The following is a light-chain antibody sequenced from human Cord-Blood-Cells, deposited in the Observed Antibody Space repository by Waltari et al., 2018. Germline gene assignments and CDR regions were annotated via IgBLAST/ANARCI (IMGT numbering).Light chain of an antibody. Sequence: QSALTQPASVSGSPGQSITIPCTGNSRYVGGYNDVSWYQQHPGKAPKLMIYDVSNRPSGVSNRFSGSKSGNTASLTISGLQAEDEADYYCSSYTSSSTVVFGGGTKLTVL. CDR1: SRYVGGYND. J-gene: IGLJ2*01. CDR2: DVS. CDR3: SSYTSSSTVV. V-gene: IGLV2-14*01.